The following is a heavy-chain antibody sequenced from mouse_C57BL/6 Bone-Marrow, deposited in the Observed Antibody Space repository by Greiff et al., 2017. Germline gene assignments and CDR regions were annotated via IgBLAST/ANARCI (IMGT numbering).Heavy chain of an antibody. J-gene: IGHJ3*01. V-gene: IGHV1-9*01. Sequence: VQLQQSGAELMKPGASVKLSCKATGYTFTGYWIEWVKQRPGHGLEWIGEILPGSGSTNYNEKFKGKATFTADTSSNTAYMQLSSLTTEDSASYYCARGGNLYGNYEFAYWGQGTLVTVSA. CDR2: ILPGSGST. CDR3: ARGGNLYGNYEFAY. D-gene: IGHD2-1*01. CDR1: GYTFTGYW.